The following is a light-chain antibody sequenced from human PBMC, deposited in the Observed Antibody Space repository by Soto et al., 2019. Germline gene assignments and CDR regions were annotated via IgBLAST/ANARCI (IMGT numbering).Light chain of an antibody. CDR1: NIGGQS. V-gene: IGLV3-21*02. Sequence: SYVLTQPPSVSVAPGQTARITCGGHNIGGQSVHWYQQRPGQAPVLVVYDDRDRPSGIPERFSGSNSGDAATLTISRVEAGDDADYCCQVWDTLNDHPVVFGGVTKVTVL. J-gene: IGLJ3*02. CDR3: QVWDTLNDHPVV. CDR2: DDR.